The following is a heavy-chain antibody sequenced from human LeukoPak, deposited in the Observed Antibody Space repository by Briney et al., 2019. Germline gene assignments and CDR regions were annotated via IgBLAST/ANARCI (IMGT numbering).Heavy chain of an antibody. CDR3: ARAINSAWHNIDY. J-gene: IGHJ4*02. CDR2: ISYHGSDK. V-gene: IGHV3-30*04. Sequence: GGSLRLSCVASGFTFSTYAMHWVRQAPGKGLEWVAVISYHGSDKYYVDSVKGRFTISRDNSKNTLYLQMNSLRTEDTAVFYCARAINSAWHNIDYWGQGTLVTVSS. CDR1: GFTFSTYA. D-gene: IGHD2/OR15-2a*01.